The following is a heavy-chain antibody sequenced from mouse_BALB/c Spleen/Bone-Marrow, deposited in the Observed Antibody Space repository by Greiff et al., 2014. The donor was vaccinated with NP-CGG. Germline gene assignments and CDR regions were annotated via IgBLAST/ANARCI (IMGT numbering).Heavy chain of an antibody. J-gene: IGHJ3*01. Sequence: VQLKQSGAELVKPGASVKLSCTASGFNIKDTYIHWVKQRPEQGLEWIGRIDPANGNTKYDPKFQGKATIAADTSSNTAYLQLCSLTSEVTAVYYCAIYYYCSSWFAYWGQGTLVTVSA. CDR3: AIYYYCSSWFAY. CDR1: GFNIKDTY. CDR2: IDPANGNT. D-gene: IGHD1-1*01. V-gene: IGHV14-3*02.